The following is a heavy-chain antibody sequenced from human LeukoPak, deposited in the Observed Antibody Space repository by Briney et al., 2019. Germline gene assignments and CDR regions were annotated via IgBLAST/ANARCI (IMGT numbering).Heavy chain of an antibody. J-gene: IGHJ6*03. Sequence: GGSLRLSCAASGFTFSSYWMHWVRQAPGKGLVWVSSINSDGSSTSYADSVRGRFTISRDNAKNTLYLQMNSLRAEDTAVFYCARAEYYYDSSGYYPRYYNYYYMDVWGKGTTVTVSS. D-gene: IGHD3-22*01. V-gene: IGHV3-74*01. CDR2: INSDGSST. CDR3: ARAEYYYDSSGYYPRYYNYYYMDV. CDR1: GFTFSSYW.